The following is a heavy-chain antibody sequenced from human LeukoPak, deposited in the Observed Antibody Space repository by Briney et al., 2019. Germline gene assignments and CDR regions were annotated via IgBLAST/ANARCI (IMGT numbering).Heavy chain of an antibody. CDR2: IYSGGST. CDR1: GFTFSNYD. D-gene: IGHD3-16*01. CDR3: ARSGMGEPDAFDI. Sequence: GGSLRLSCAASGFTFSNYDMNWVRQAPGKGLEWVSVIYSGGSTYYADSVKGRFTISRDNSKNTLYLQMNSLRAEDTAVYYCARSGMGEPDAFDIWGQGTMVTVSS. J-gene: IGHJ3*02. V-gene: IGHV3-66*01.